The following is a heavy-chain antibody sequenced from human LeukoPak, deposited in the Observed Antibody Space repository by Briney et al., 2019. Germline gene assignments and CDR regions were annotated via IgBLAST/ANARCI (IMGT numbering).Heavy chain of an antibody. J-gene: IGHJ4*02. V-gene: IGHV4-34*01. Sequence: SETLSLTCAVYGGSFSGYYWSWIRQPPGKGLEWIGEINHSGSTYYNPSLKSRVTISVDTSKNQFSLKLSSVTAADTAVYYCARGLGLRDYWGQGTLVTVSS. CDR1: GGSFSGYY. CDR3: ARGLGLRDY. CDR2: INHSGST. D-gene: IGHD7-27*01.